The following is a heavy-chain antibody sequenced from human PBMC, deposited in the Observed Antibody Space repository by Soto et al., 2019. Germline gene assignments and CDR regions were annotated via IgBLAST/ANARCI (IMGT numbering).Heavy chain of an antibody. Sequence: PGGSLRLSCAASGFIFNTYSMNWVRQAPGKGLEWISYISDSGHYIYYADSVKGRFTISRDNAKNSLFLQMNSLRGEDTAVYYCARSGLALPYSASHWFDPWGHGTLVTVSS. CDR2: ISDSGHYI. CDR3: ARSGLALPYSASHWFDP. V-gene: IGHV3-21*05. D-gene: IGHD3-22*01. CDR1: GFIFNTYS. J-gene: IGHJ5*02.